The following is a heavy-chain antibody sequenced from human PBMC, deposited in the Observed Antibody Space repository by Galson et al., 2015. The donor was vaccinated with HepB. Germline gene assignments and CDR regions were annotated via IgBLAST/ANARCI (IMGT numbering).Heavy chain of an antibody. Sequence: SLRLSCAASGFTFSSYAMHWVRQAPGKGLEWVAVISYDGSNKYYADSVKGRFTISRDNSKNTLYPQMNSLRAEDTAVYYCARDGGVFGYYDSSGYYTSPGYFDYWGQGTLVTVSS. J-gene: IGHJ4*02. CDR2: ISYDGSNK. V-gene: IGHV3-30-3*01. D-gene: IGHD3-22*01. CDR1: GFTFSSYA. CDR3: ARDGGVFGYYDSSGYYTSPGYFDY.